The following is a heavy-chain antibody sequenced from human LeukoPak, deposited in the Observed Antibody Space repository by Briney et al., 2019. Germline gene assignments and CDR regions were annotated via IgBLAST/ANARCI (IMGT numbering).Heavy chain of an antibody. J-gene: IGHJ4*02. V-gene: IGHV3-23*01. D-gene: IGHD3-10*01. CDR2: ISGSGVST. Sequence: GGSLRLSCAASGFTFSSYAISWVRQAPGEGLECVSGISGSGVSTYYADSVKGRFTISRDNSKNTLYLQMNSLRAEDTAVYYCAKGFGSGTYYFDDWGQGTLVTVSS. CDR1: GFTFSSYA. CDR3: AKGFGSGTYYFDD.